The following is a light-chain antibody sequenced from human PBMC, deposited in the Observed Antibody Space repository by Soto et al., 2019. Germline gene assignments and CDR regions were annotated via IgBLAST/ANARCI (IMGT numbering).Light chain of an antibody. CDR1: RSDVGAYNY. Sequence: QSALTQPASVSGSPGQSIAISCTGTRSDVGAYNYVSWYQQHPGKAPKLMISEVTNLPSGVSDRFSGSKSGNTASLTISGLQAEDEADYYCSSFTSRFTFVFGTGTKVTVL. J-gene: IGLJ1*01. CDR2: EVT. CDR3: SSFTSRFTFV. V-gene: IGLV2-14*01.